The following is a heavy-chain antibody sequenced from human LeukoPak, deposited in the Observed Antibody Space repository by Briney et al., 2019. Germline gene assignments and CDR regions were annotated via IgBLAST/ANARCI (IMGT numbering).Heavy chain of an antibody. V-gene: IGHV3-48*03. CDR3: ARDNNDSSGYYFD. CDR2: ISSSGSTT. J-gene: IGHJ4*02. D-gene: IGHD3-22*01. CDR1: GFTFSSYE. Sequence: PGGSLRLSCAASGFTFSSYEMNWVRQAPGKGLEWVSYISSSGSTTHYADSVKGRFTISRDNAKKSLYLQMNSLRAEDTAVYYCARDNNDSSGYYFDWGQGTLVTVSS.